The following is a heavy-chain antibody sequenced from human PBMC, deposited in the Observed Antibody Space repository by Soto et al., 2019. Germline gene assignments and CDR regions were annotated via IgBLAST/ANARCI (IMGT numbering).Heavy chain of an antibody. CDR1: GYTFTSYG. V-gene: IGHV1-18*01. CDR3: ARGSSGDYAYYGMDV. D-gene: IGHD4-17*01. Sequence: QVQLVQSGAEVKKPGASLKVSCKASGYTFTSYGISWVREAPGQGLEWMGWISAYNGNTDYAQKLQGRVTMTTDTSTSTAYMELRSLRSDDTAVYYCARGSSGDYAYYGMDVWGQGTPVTVSS. CDR2: ISAYNGNT. J-gene: IGHJ6*02.